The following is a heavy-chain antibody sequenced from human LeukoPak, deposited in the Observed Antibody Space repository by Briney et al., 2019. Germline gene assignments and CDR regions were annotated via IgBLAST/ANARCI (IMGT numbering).Heavy chain of an antibody. D-gene: IGHD6-6*01. J-gene: IGHJ6*02. CDR2: IIPIFGTA. V-gene: IGHV1-69*13. Sequence: GASVKASCKASGYTFTSYYMHWVRQAPGQGLEWMGGIIPIFGTANYAQKFQGRVTITADESTSTAYMELSSLRSEDTAVYYCARLDEYSSSSRYYGMDVWGQGTTVTVSS. CDR1: GYTFTSYY. CDR3: ARLDEYSSSSRYYGMDV.